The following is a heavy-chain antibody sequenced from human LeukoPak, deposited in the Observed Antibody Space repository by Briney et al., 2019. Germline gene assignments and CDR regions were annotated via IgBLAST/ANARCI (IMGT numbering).Heavy chain of an antibody. CDR2: FFSDAGDIT. CDR3: ARGSRAAAGSGFFDL. Sequence: GSPKPPCAAPGFPVSSIQLGWVRPAPGKGPGWPLVFFSDAGDITYYADSVKGRFTISRDDSKNMLDLQMNSLTSEDTAVYFCARGSRAAAGSGFFDLWGQGALVTVSS. V-gene: IGHV3-53*01. D-gene: IGHD6-13*01. CDR1: GFPVSSIQ. J-gene: IGHJ4*02.